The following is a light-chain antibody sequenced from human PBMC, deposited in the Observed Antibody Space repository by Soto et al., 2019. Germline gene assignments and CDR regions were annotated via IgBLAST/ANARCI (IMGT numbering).Light chain of an antibody. CDR2: GAS. CDR3: QQYHDWGE. Sequence: EIVLTQSPGTLSLSPGERATLSCRASQSVSSSYLAWYQQKPGQAPRLLIYGASSRATGIPDRFSGSGSGTDFTLTISSLEPEDFAVYYCQQYHDWGEFGQGTKVDIK. CDR1: QSVSSSY. V-gene: IGKV3-20*01. J-gene: IGKJ1*01.